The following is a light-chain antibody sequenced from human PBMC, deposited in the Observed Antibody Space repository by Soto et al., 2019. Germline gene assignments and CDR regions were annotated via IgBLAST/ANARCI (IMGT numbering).Light chain of an antibody. CDR3: QTWGTGSGVV. CDR1: SGHSSYA. V-gene: IGLV4-69*01. Sequence: QLVLTQSPSASASLGASVKLTCTLNSGHSSYAIAWHQQQPEKGPRYLMKLNSDGSHSKGDGIPDRFSGSSSGAERYLTIFSLQSEDEADYYCQTWGTGSGVVFGGGTKLTVL. CDR2: LNSDGSH. J-gene: IGLJ2*01.